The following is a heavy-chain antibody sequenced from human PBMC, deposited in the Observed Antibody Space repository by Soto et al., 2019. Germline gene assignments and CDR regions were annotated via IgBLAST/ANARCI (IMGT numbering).Heavy chain of an antibody. V-gene: IGHV4-4*02. Sequence: QVQLQESGPGLVKPSGTLSLTCAVSGGSISSSNWWSWVRQPPGKGLEWIGEIYHSGSTNYNPSLKSRVTTSVDKSKNQFSLKLSSVTAADTAVYYCGRRGYCTNGVCYYGMDVWGQGTTVTVSS. CDR1: GGSISSSNW. D-gene: IGHD2-8*01. CDR2: IYHSGST. CDR3: GRRGYCTNGVCYYGMDV. J-gene: IGHJ6*02.